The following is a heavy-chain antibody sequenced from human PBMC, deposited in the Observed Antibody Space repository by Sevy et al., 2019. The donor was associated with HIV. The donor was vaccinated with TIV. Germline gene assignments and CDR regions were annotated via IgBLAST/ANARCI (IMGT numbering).Heavy chain of an antibody. CDR1: SGSISSYY. D-gene: IGHD5-12*01. CDR2: IHSSGTT. Sequence: SETLSLTCTVSSGSISSYYWSWIRQPPAKGLEYIGYIHSSGTTNYNPSLKSRVTISVDTSKNQFSLNLSSVTAADTAVYYCTRAPPVRSGDDSLNWFDPWGQGTLVTVSS. CDR3: TRAPPVRSGDDSLNWFDP. V-gene: IGHV4-59*01. J-gene: IGHJ5*02.